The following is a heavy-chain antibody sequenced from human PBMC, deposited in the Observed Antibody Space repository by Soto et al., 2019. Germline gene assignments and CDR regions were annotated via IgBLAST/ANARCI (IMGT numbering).Heavy chain of an antibody. CDR1: GDSITSAGYS. D-gene: IGHD3-10*01. CDR2: IYHSGGT. V-gene: IGHV4-30-2*01. CDR3: ARGRNNYYGSGSPFDF. Sequence: QVQLQESGSGLVKPSQTLSLTCAVSGDSITSAGYSWSWIRQPPGKGLEWIGYIYHSGGTNYNPSLDTRVTISLDRTKNHFSLKVTSVTAADTAVYYCARGRNNYYGSGSPFDFWGQGALVTVSS. J-gene: IGHJ4*02.